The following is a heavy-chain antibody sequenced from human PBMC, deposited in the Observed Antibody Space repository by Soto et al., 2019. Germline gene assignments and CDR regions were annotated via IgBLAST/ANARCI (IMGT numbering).Heavy chain of an antibody. CDR1: GGSINSSNYY. J-gene: IGHJ4*02. Sequence: QLRLQESGPGLAKPSETLSLTCTVSGGSINSSNYYWGWIRQPPGKGLEWIGSIYSTGRTYYSPSLKSRLTMSVDTSQNQLSLRLSSVTAADTAFYYCVRQVGAMSYRYGPSYFDNWGQGTLLTVSS. CDR3: VRQVGAMSYRYGPSYFDN. V-gene: IGHV4-39*01. D-gene: IGHD5-18*01. CDR2: IYSTGRT.